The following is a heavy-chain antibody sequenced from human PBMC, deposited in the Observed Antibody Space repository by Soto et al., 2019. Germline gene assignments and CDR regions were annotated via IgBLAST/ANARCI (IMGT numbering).Heavy chain of an antibody. J-gene: IGHJ4*02. CDR2: IYSGGST. Sequence: HPGGSLRLSCAASGFTVSSNYMSWVRQAPGKGLEWVSVIYSGGSTYYADSVKGRFTISRDNSKNTLYLQMNSLRAEDTAVYYCAIAAAVPNFDYWGQGTLVTVSS. D-gene: IGHD6-13*01. CDR3: AIAAAVPNFDY. V-gene: IGHV3-66*01. CDR1: GFTVSSNY.